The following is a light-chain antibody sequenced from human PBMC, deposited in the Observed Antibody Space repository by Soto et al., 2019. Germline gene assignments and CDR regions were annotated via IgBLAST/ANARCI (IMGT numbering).Light chain of an antibody. CDR3: QQSYSTPLT. CDR2: AAS. CDR1: QSISTY. V-gene: IGKV1-39*01. J-gene: IGKJ4*01. Sequence: DLQMTQSPSSLSASVGDRVTITCRASQSISTYLNWYQQKPGKAPKPLIYAASSLQSGVPSRFSGSASGTDFTLTISSLQPEDFATYYCQQSYSTPLTFGGGTKVEIK.